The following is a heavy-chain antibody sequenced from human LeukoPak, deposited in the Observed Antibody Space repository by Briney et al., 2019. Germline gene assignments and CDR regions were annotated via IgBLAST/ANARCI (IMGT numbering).Heavy chain of an antibody. D-gene: IGHD4-17*01. CDR2: IYSCGST. J-gene: IGHJ6*02. V-gene: IGHV3-66*03. CDR1: GFTVSSNY. Sequence: PGGSLRLSCAASGFTVSSNYMSWVRQAPGKGLEWVSVIYSCGSTYYADSVKGRFTISRDNSKNTLYLQMNSLRAEDTAVYYCAKAYGAAAFKHVWGQGTTVTVSS. CDR3: AKAYGAAAFKHV.